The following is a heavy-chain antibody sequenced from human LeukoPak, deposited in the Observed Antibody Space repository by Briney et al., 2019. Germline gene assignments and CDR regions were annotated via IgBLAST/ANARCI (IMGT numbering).Heavy chain of an antibody. V-gene: IGHV4-39*01. D-gene: IGHD3-9*01. CDR1: GGALSSRSRSYD. CDR3: ASDNS. J-gene: IGHJ5*02. Sequence: SETLSLTCTVSGGALSSRSRSYDWGWIRQSPGKGLEWVGSLHYSGDTYYNPSLQSRVTISGDKSKNQFSLNLTSVTAADTALNFFASDNSWGQGTLFTVSS. CDR2: LHYSGDT.